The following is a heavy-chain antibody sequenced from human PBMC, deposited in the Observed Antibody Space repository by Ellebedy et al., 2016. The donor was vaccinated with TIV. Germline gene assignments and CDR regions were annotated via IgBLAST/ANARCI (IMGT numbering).Heavy chain of an antibody. J-gene: IGHJ4*02. CDR2: INQDASAK. CDR3: ARAIAAAGSY. V-gene: IGHV3-7*01. D-gene: IGHD6-13*01. CDR1: GFSMSSYW. Sequence: GGSLRLXXAASGFSMSSYWMSWVRQAPGKGLEWVANINQDASAKYYVDSVKGRFTISRDNAKNSVYLQMNSLGAEDAAVYYCARAIAAAGSYWGQGTLVTVSS.